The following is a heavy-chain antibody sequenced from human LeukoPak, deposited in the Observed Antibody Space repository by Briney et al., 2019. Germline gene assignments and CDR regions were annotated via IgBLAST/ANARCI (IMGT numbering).Heavy chain of an antibody. D-gene: IGHD2-2*01. V-gene: IGHV1-18*03. CDR2: ISAYNGNT. J-gene: IGHJ4*02. CDR1: GYTFTSYG. Sequence: ASVKVSCKASGYTFTSYGISWVRQAPGQGLEWMGWISAYNGNTNYAQKLQGRVTMTTDTSTSTAYMELRSLRSDDMAVYYCARVTPYCSSTSCPDYWGQGTLVTVSS. CDR3: ARVTPYCSSTSCPDY.